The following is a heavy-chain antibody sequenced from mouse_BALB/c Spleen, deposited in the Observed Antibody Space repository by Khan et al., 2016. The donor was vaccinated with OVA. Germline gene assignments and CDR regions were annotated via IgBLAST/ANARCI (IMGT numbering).Heavy chain of an antibody. Sequence: QVQPKESGPGLVAPSQSLSITCTVSGFSLSRYNIHWVRQPPGKGLEWLGMIWGGGGTDYNSPLKSRLNISKDNSKSQVFLKMNSLQTDDTAMYYCARAYYRYDGYYAMDYWGQGISVTVSS. V-gene: IGHV2-6-4*01. CDR1: GFSLSRYN. CDR2: IWGGGGT. J-gene: IGHJ4*01. CDR3: ARAYYRYDGYYAMDY. D-gene: IGHD2-14*01.